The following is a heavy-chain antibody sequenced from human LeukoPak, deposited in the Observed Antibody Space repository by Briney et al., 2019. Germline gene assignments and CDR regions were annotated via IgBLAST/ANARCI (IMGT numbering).Heavy chain of an antibody. CDR1: GYTFTSYD. J-gene: IGHJ5*02. Sequence: GASVKVSCKASGYTFTSYDINWVRQATGQGLEWMGWINPNSGNTGYAQKFQGRVTITRNTSISTAYMELSNLRSEDTAVYYCARGVVLSVGQDWFDPWGQGTLVTVSS. V-gene: IGHV1-8*03. D-gene: IGHD3-22*01. CDR2: INPNSGNT. CDR3: ARGVVLSVGQDWFDP.